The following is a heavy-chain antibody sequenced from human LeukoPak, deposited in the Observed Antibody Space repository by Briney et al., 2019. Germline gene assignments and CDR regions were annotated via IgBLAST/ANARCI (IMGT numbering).Heavy chain of an antibody. J-gene: IGHJ5*02. D-gene: IGHD3-9*01. CDR3: ARGNILTGYYIVSWFDP. CDR1: GGSISSSDYY. CDR2: IYYRGSI. Sequence: SETLSLTCTVSGGSISSSDYYWGWIRQPPGQGLEWIGSIYYRGSIYYNPSLKSRVTISVDTSKNQFSLKLTSVTAADTAVYYCARGNILTGYYIVSWFDPWGQGTLVTVSS. V-gene: IGHV4-39*01.